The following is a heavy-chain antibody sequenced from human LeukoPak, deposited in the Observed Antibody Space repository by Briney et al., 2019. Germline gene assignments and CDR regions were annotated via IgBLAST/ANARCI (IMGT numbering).Heavy chain of an antibody. V-gene: IGHV1-2*02. CDR1: GYTFTGYY. D-gene: IGHD6-13*01. J-gene: IGHJ5*02. CDR3: ARDGIAAAGSEFDP. CDR2: INPNSGGT. Sequence: ASVKVSCKASGYTFTGYYMHWVRQAPGQGLEWMGWINPNSGGTSYAQKFQGRVTMTRDTSISTAYMELSRLRSDDTAVYYCARDGIAAAGSEFDPWGQGTLVTVSS.